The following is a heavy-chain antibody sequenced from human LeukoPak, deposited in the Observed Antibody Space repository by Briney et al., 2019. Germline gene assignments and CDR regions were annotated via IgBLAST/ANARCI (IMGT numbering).Heavy chain of an antibody. V-gene: IGHV6-1*01. D-gene: IGHD1-26*01. CDR2: TYYRSKWFS. CDR3: ARGSGSYYAFDI. J-gene: IGHJ3*02. Sequence: SQTLSLTCAISGNSVSSNSATWNWIRQSPSRGLEWLGRTYYRSKWFSDYAVSVKSRTTFNPDTSKNQLSLQLNSVTPEDTAVYYCARGSGSYYAFDIWGQGTMVTVSS. CDR1: GNSVSSNSAT.